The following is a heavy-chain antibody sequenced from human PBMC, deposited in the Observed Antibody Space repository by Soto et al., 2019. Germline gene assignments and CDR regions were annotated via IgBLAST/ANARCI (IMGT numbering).Heavy chain of an antibody. D-gene: IGHD6-13*01. J-gene: IGHJ3*01. CDR2: INPSGGST. CDR1: GYTFTSYY. CDR3: ARFVVGIAAVVNGGPHAFTL. V-gene: IGHV1-46*03. Sequence: ASVKVSCKASGYTFTSYYMHWVRQAPGQGLEWMGIINPSGGSTSYAQKFQGRVTMTRDTSTSTVYMELSSLRSEDTAVYYCARFVVGIAAVVNGGPHAFTLWAQGT.